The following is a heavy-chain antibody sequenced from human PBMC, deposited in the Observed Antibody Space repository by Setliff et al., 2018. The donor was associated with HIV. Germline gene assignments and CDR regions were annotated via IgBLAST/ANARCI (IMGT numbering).Heavy chain of an antibody. J-gene: IGHJ6*03. CDR1: GGSISNYY. CDR3: ARQHYYDSSGRNLMDV. V-gene: IGHV4-59*08. D-gene: IGHD3-22*01. CDR2: IYYSGST. Sequence: SQTHSLTCTVSGGSISNYYWSWIRQPPGKGLEWIGYIYYSGSTTYNPSLESRVTISIDTSKNQFSLKLSSVTAADTAVYYCARQHYYDSSGRNLMDVWGKGTTVTVSS.